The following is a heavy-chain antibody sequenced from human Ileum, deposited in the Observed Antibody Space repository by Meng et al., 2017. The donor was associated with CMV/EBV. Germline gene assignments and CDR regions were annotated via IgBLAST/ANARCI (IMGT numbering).Heavy chain of an antibody. CDR3: ARGTGNFGDWDY. Sequence: GESLKISCAAPGFTFSSSWMHWVRQAPGKGLVWVSRINGDGSTNNYADSVKGRFTVSRDNAKNTLYLQMNSLRAEDTAVYYCARGTGNFGDWDYWGQGALVTVSS. CDR1: GFTFSSSW. CDR2: INGDGSTN. V-gene: IGHV3-74*01. D-gene: IGHD3-10*01. J-gene: IGHJ4*02.